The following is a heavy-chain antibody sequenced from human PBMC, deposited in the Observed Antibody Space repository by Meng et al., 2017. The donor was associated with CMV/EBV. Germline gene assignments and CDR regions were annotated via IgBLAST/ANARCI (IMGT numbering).Heavy chain of an antibody. CDR3: ARDKVGAGSYYFDAFDI. V-gene: IGHV3-74*01. D-gene: IGHD3-10*01. CDR1: GFTFISNW. CDR2: INSDGSST. J-gene: IGHJ3*02. Sequence: GGFLRPSCAAPGFTFISNWIHWVRQAPGKGLVWVSRINSDGSSTSYANSVKGRFTISRDNAKNTLYLQMNSLRAEDTAVYYCARDKVGAGSYYFDAFDIWGQGTMVTVSS.